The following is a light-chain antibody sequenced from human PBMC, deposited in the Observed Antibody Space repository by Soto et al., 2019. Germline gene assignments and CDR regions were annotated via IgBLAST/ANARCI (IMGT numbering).Light chain of an antibody. Sequence: DIQLTQSPSSLSASVGHKVTITCRASQSIRSYLNWVQQKPGKAPKLLIYDASSLQTGVPSRFSGSGSGTDFSLTISSLQPEDFPTYYCQQSYSTPPWTFGQGTKVDIK. CDR1: QSIRSY. CDR3: QQSYSTPPWT. V-gene: IGKV1-39*01. J-gene: IGKJ1*01. CDR2: DAS.